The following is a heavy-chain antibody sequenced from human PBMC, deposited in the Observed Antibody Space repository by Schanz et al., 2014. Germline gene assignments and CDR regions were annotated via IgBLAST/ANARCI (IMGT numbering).Heavy chain of an antibody. CDR2: INGNGGIT. Sequence: QVQLVESGGGLVKPGGSLRLSCAASGFTFSDYYMSWIRQAPGKGLEWVSAINGNGGITYYADPVKGRFAISRDNSNNTGFLQMNTLRAEDTAVYYCARKDCSATSCCFRYWGQGTLXTVSS. CDR3: ARKDCSATSCCFRY. J-gene: IGHJ4*02. CDR1: GFTFSDYY. D-gene: IGHD2-15*01. V-gene: IGHV3-11*04.